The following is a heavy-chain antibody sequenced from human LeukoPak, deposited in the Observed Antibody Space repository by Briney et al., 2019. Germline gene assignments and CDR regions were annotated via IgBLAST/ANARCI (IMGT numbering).Heavy chain of an antibody. D-gene: IGHD2-2*01. J-gene: IGHJ4*02. V-gene: IGHV3-21*01. CDR1: GFTFSSYS. CDR3: ASQPSVVPAPDY. CDR2: ISSSSSYI. Sequence: PGGSLRLSCAASGFTFSSYSMNWVRQAPGKGLEWVSSISSSSSYIYYADSVKGRFTISRDNAKNSLYLQMNSLRAEDTAVYYCASQPSVVPAPDYWGQGTLVTVSS.